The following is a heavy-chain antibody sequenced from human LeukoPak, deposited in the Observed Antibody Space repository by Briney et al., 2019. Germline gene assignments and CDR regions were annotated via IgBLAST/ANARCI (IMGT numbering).Heavy chain of an antibody. CDR1: GFTFTNFA. CDR3: AKGAAAGLVDWFDP. V-gene: IGHV3-23*01. Sequence: GGSLRLSCAVSGFTFTNFATMWVRQAPGKGLQWVSSITGDGATYYADSVRGRFMLSRDTSKNTLYLQMNSLTAEDTALYYCAKGAAAGLVDWFDPWGQGTLVTVSS. CDR2: ITGDGAT. J-gene: IGHJ5*02. D-gene: IGHD6-25*01.